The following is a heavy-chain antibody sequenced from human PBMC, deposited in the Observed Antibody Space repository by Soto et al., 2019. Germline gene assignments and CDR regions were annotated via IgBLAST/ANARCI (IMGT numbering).Heavy chain of an antibody. CDR1: GYSFTSYW. V-gene: IGHV5-51*01. CDR2: IYPGDSDT. Sequence: PGESLKISCKGSGYSFTSYWIGWVRQMPGKGLEWMGIIYPGDSDTRYSPSFQGQVTISADKSISTAYLQLSSLKASDTAIYYCARDLWGYCGTDCYPLDVWGQGTTVTVSS. J-gene: IGHJ6*02. D-gene: IGHD2-21*02. CDR3: ARDLWGYCGTDCYPLDV.